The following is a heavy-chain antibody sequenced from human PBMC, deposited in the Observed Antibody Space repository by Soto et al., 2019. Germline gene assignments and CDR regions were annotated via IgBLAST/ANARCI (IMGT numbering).Heavy chain of an antibody. CDR1: GFTFSSYW. CDR2: IKYDGSEK. CDR3: ARSGVQLFSLNDY. V-gene: IGHV3-7*04. Sequence: PGGSLRLSCEASGFTFSSYWMSWVRQAPGKGLEWVANIKYDGSEKYYVDSVKGRFTISRDNARNSLYLQMNTLRVEDTAVYYCARSGVQLFSLNDYWGQGTLVTVSS. D-gene: IGHD5-18*01. J-gene: IGHJ4*02.